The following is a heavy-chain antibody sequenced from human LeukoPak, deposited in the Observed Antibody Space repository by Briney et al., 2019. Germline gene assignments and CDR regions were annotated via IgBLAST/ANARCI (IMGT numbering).Heavy chain of an antibody. Sequence: GGSLRLSCAASGFTFSSYAMSWVRQAPGKGLEWVSAISGSGGSTYCADSVKGRFTISRDNSKNTLYLQMNSLRAEDTAVYYCAKDHATVTTRGGYFDYWGQGTLVTVSS. CDR2: ISGSGGST. V-gene: IGHV3-23*01. J-gene: IGHJ4*02. CDR1: GFTFSSYA. CDR3: AKDHATVTTRGGYFDY. D-gene: IGHD4-17*01.